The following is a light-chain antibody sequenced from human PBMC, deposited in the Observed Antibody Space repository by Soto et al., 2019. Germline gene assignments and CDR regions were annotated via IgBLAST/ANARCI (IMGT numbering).Light chain of an antibody. V-gene: IGKV1-39*01. Sequence: DIQMTQSPSSLSASVGDRVTITCRASQRIINYLHWYQQKPGEAPKLLIYAASSLHSGVPSRFSGSGSGTDFTLAISSLQPGDVATYYCQQSYSIPMTFGQGTKLEIK. CDR2: AAS. J-gene: IGKJ2*01. CDR3: QQSYSIPMT. CDR1: QRIINY.